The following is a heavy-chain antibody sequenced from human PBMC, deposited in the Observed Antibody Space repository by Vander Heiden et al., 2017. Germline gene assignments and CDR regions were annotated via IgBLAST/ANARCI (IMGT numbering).Heavy chain of an antibody. CDR2: INHSGST. CDR1: GGSFRGYY. J-gene: IGHJ3*02. V-gene: IGHV4-34*01. CDR3: ARREAGYCSSTSCYPGAFDI. D-gene: IGHD2-2*01. Sequence: QVQLQQWGAGLLKPSETLSLTCAVYGGSFRGYYWGWSRQPPGKGLEWIGEINHSGSTNYNPSLKSRVTISVDTSKNQFSLKLSSVTAADTAVYYCARREAGYCSSTSCYPGAFDIWGQGTMVTVSS.